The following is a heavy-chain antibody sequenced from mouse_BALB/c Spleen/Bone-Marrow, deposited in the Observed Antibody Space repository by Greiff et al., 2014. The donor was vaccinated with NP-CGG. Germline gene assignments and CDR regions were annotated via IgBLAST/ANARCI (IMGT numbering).Heavy chain of an antibody. CDR1: GFNIKDTY. Sequence: EVMLVESGAELVKPGASVKLSCTASGFNIKDTYMHWVKQKPEQGLEWIGRIDPANGNTKYDPKFQGKATITADTSSNTAYLQLNILTSEDTAVYYCAQGYDGAMDYWGQGTSVTVSS. J-gene: IGHJ4*01. CDR2: IDPANGNT. V-gene: IGHV14-3*02. D-gene: IGHD2-14*01. CDR3: AQGYDGAMDY.